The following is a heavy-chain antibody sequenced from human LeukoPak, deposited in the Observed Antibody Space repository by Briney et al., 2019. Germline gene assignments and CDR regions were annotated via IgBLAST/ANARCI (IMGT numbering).Heavy chain of an antibody. Sequence: GGSLRLSCAASRFSLRNYAMSWVRQAPGKGLEWVSAISGSGGSTYYADSVKGRFTISRDNSRNTLFLQMNSLRAEDTAVYHCAKGNYDSTGYYAWGMDVWGQGTTVTVSS. D-gene: IGHD3-22*01. CDR3: AKGNYDSTGYYAWGMDV. V-gene: IGHV3-23*01. J-gene: IGHJ6*02. CDR1: RFSLRNYA. CDR2: ISGSGGST.